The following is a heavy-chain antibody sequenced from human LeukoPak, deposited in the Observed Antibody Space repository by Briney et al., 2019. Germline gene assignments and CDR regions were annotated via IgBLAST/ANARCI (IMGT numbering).Heavy chain of an antibody. J-gene: IGHJ3*02. Sequence: SLKVSCKASGYTFTGYYIHWVRQAPGQGLEWMGWIYSYSGDANYAQNFQGRVTMTRDTSISTAYMELSSLKSDDTAVYYCARDRNSGSSLDIWGQGTMLTVSS. CDR1: GYTFTGYY. D-gene: IGHD6-6*01. CDR2: IYSYSGDA. CDR3: ARDRNSGSSLDI. V-gene: IGHV1-2*02.